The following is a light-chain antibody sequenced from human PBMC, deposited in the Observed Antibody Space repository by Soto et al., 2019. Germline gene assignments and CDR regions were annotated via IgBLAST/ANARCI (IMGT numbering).Light chain of an antibody. Sequence: DLQMTQSPSTLSASVGDRVTITCRASQSTRGRLAWYQQKSGKAPKLLIYDAATLESGVPSRFSGSGSGTEFTLTISSLQPDDFATYYCQQYISHSTFGGGTKVEIK. CDR2: DAA. CDR1: QSTRGR. V-gene: IGKV1-5*01. CDR3: QQYISHST. J-gene: IGKJ4*01.